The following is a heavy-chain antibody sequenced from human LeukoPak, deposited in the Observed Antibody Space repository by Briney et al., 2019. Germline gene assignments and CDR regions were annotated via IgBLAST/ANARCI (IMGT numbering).Heavy chain of an antibody. CDR1: GFTFSDYY. V-gene: IGHV3-11*04. Sequence: PGGSLRLSCAASGFTFSDYYMSWIRQAPGKGLGWVSYISSSGSTIYYADSVKGRFTISRDNAKNSLYLQMNSLRAEDTAVYYCARLGIVGATSFDYWGQGTLVTVSS. CDR2: ISSSGSTI. J-gene: IGHJ4*02. CDR3: ARLGIVGATSFDY. D-gene: IGHD1-26*01.